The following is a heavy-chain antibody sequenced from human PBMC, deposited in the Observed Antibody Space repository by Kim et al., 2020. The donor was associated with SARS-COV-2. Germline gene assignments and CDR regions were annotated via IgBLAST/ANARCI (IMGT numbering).Heavy chain of an antibody. V-gene: IGHV1-3*01. Sequence: YSQTFQGRVTITRDTSATTAYVELSSLTSKDTAVYYCAREGSGSYNWLDPWGQGTLVTVST. J-gene: IGHJ5*02. D-gene: IGHD3-10*01. CDR3: AREGSGSYNWLDP.